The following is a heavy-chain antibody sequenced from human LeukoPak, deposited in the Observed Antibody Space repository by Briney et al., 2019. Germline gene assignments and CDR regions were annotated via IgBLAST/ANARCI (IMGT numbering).Heavy chain of an antibody. J-gene: IGHJ4*02. V-gene: IGHV3-53*01. Sequence: GGSLRLSCAASGFTVSSNYMSWVRQAPGKGLELVSVIYSGGSTYYADSVKGRFTISRDNSKNTLYLQMNSLRAEDTAVYYCARATYDFWSGPNFDYWGQGTLVTVSS. CDR2: IYSGGST. CDR3: ARATYDFWSGPNFDY. D-gene: IGHD3-3*01. CDR1: GFTVSSNY.